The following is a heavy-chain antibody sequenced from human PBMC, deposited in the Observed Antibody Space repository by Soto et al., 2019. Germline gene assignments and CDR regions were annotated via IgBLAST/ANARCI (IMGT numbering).Heavy chain of an antibody. J-gene: IGHJ4*02. CDR2: IWYDGSNE. CDR3: AGHYSYGRGGHFDY. Sequence: QVQLVESGGGVVQPGRSLRLSCAASGFTFSSYGMHWVRQAPGKGLEWVAVIWYDGSNEYYADSVKGRFTISRDNSKNTLYLQMNSLRAEDTAVYYCAGHYSYGRGGHFDYWGQGTLVTVSS. CDR1: GFTFSSYG. D-gene: IGHD5-18*01. V-gene: IGHV3-33*01.